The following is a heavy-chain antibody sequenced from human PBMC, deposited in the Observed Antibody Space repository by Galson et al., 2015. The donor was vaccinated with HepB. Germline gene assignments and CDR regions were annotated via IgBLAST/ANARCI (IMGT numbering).Heavy chain of an antibody. V-gene: IGHV3-7*01. Sequence: SLRLSCAVSGFSISTYWMTWVRQAPGKGLECVAHIKPDGSENYYVASVKGRFTISRDNARNSLYLQMNSLRAEDTAVYFCTRRAGVLWGQGTLVTVSS. J-gene: IGHJ4*02. CDR3: TRRAGVL. CDR1: GFSISTYW. D-gene: IGHD3-10*01. CDR2: IKPDGSEN.